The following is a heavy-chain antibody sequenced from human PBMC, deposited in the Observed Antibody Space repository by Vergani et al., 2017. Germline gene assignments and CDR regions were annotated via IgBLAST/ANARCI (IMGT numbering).Heavy chain of an antibody. D-gene: IGHD4-11*01. J-gene: IGHJ6*03. CDR3: ARVNTETNGHLYHYYYKGV. V-gene: IGHV4-34*01. Sequence: QVQLQQWGGGLLKPSETLSLTCVVNGGSFTSYHWTWIRQSPGEGLEWVGDIDHTGRPDYNPSLKSRLTMSVDKSRNQFSLTLISVTATDTAIYFCARVNTETNGHLYHYYYKGVLGQGTAVPVS. CDR2: IDHTGRP. CDR1: GGSFTSYH.